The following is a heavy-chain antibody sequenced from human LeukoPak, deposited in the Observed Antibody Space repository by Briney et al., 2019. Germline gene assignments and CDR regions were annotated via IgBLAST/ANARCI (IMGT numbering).Heavy chain of an antibody. CDR3: ARVKYYYGSGSYYNYYYYYMDV. CDR2: IHYSGST. Sequence: PSETLSLTCTVSGDSISGSSYYWCWIRQPPGKGLEWIGSIHYSGSTQYNPPLKSRVSTSVDTSKNTFSLKLTSVSAADTAVYYCARVKYYYGSGSYYNYYYYYMDVWGKGTTVTVSS. D-gene: IGHD3-10*01. CDR1: GDSISGSSYY. V-gene: IGHV4-39*01. J-gene: IGHJ6*03.